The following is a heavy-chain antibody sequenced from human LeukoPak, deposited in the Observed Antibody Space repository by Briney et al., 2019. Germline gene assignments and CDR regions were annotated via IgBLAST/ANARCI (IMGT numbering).Heavy chain of an antibody. CDR2: ISSSSSYI. Sequence: GGSLRLSCAASGFTFSSYTMNWVRQAPGKGLEWVSSISSSSSYIYYADSLKGRFTISRDSAKNSLYLQMNSLRAEDTAVYYCARDITADALDYWGHGTLVTVSS. V-gene: IGHV3-21*01. CDR1: GFTFSSYT. D-gene: IGHD6-13*01. CDR3: ARDITADALDY. J-gene: IGHJ4*01.